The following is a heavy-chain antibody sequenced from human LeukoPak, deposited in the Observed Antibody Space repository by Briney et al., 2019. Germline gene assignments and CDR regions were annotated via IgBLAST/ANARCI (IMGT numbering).Heavy chain of an antibody. CDR3: ARGHDLSGYFDY. J-gene: IGHJ4*02. V-gene: IGHV1-3*03. D-gene: IGHD3-16*01. CDR2: INAGNGNT. CDR1: GYTFTSYA. Sequence: AASVKVSCKASGYTFTSYAMHRVRQAPGQRLEWMGWINAGNGNTKYSQEFQGRVTITRDTSASTAYMELSSLRSEDMAVYYCARGHDLSGYFDYWGQGTLVTVSS.